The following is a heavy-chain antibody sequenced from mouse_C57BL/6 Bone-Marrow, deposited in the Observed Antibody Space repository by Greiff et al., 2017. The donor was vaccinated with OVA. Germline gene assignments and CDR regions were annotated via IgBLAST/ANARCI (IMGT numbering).Heavy chain of an antibody. Sequence: VQLQQSGAELVRPGTSVKVSCKASGYAFTNYLIEWVKQRPGQGLEWIGVINPGSGGTNYNEKFKGKATLTADKSSSTAYMQLSSLTSEDSAVYFCARSYYDYDGDYWGQGTTLTVSS. V-gene: IGHV1-54*01. CDR3: ARSYYDYDGDY. CDR1: GYAFTNYL. D-gene: IGHD2-4*01. J-gene: IGHJ2*01. CDR2: INPGSGGT.